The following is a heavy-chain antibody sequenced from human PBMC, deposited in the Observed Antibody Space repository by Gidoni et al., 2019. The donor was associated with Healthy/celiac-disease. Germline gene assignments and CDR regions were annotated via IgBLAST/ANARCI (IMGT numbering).Heavy chain of an antibody. D-gene: IGHD5-12*01. J-gene: IGHJ6*02. Sequence: QVQLVQSGAEVKKPGASVKVSCKASGYTFTGDYMHWVRQAPGQGLEWMGWINPNSGGTNYAQKFQGWVTMTRDTSISTAYMELSRLRSDDTAVYYCASTSGYDNYYYYGMDVWGQGTTVTVSS. CDR3: ASTSGYDNYYYYGMDV. CDR1: GYTFTGDY. CDR2: INPNSGGT. V-gene: IGHV1-2*04.